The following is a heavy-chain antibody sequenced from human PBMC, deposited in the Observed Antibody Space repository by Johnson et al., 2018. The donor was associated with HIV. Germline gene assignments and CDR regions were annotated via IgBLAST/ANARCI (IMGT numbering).Heavy chain of an antibody. D-gene: IGHD4-11*01. Sequence: QVQLVESGGGVVQPGRSLKLSCEASGFTFSDYGMHWVRQAPGKGLEWVAGVWYDGSNKYYADSVKGRFTISRDNSKNTLYLQMNSLRAEDTAVYYCAKEGSTVIWGQGTMVTVSS. CDR1: GFTFSDYG. CDR3: AKEGSTVI. V-gene: IGHV3-33*06. J-gene: IGHJ3*01. CDR2: VWYDGSNK.